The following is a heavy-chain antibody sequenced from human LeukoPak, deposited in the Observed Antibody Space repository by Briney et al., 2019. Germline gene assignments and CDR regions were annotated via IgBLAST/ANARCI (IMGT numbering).Heavy chain of an antibody. J-gene: IGHJ6*03. CDR3: ARVFDSGSQAYFYYMDV. Sequence: SETLSLTCTVSGGSISSYYWSWIRQPAGKGLEWIGRIETSGNTNYKPSLKSRVTMSVDTSKNQFSLKVSSVTAADTAVYYCARVFDSGSQAYFYYMDVWGKGTTVTIFS. V-gene: IGHV4-4*07. CDR2: IETSGNT. CDR1: GGSISSYY. D-gene: IGHD3-10*01.